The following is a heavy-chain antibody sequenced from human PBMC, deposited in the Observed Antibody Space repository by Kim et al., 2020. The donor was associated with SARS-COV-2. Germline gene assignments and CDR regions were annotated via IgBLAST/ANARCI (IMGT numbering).Heavy chain of an antibody. Sequence: GGSLRLSCAASGFTFSNYGMSWVRQAPGKGLEWVSGISASDGSTYYADSVKGRFTISRDNSKNTLFVQMKSLRAEDTAVYYCAKLTTITTPRTIGMDVWGQGTTVTVSS. CDR1: GFTFSNYG. D-gene: IGHD4-4*01. J-gene: IGHJ6*02. CDR2: ISASDGST. V-gene: IGHV3-23*01. CDR3: AKLTTITTPRTIGMDV.